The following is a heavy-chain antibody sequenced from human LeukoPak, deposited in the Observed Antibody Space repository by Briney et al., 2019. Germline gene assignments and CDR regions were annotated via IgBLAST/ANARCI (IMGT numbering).Heavy chain of an antibody. Sequence: GGTLRLSCAASGFTFSSYGMSWVRQAPGKGLEWVSAISAGGGSTYYADSVKGRFTISRDNSKNTLYLQMNSLRAEDTALYFCANGRSSSGALQHDCWGQGTLVTVSS. V-gene: IGHV3-23*01. D-gene: IGHD6-19*01. J-gene: IGHJ4*02. CDR2: ISAGGGST. CDR3: ANGRSSSGALQHDC. CDR1: GFTFSSYG.